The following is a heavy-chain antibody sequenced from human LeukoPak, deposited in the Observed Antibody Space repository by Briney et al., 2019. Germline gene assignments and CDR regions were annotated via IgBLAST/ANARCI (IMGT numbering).Heavy chain of an antibody. J-gene: IGHJ4*02. CDR3: ARDREGIAVAGYDY. CDR2: ISSSSSYI. D-gene: IGHD6-19*01. Sequence: GGSLRLSCAASGFTFSSYSMNWVRQAPGQGLEWVSSISSSSSYIYYADSVKGRFTISRDNAKNSLYLQMNSLRAEDTAVYYCARDREGIAVAGYDYWGQGTLVTVSS. CDR1: GFTFSSYS. V-gene: IGHV3-21*01.